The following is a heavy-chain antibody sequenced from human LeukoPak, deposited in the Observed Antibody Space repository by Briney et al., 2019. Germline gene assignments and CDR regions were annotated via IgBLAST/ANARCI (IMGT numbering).Heavy chain of an antibody. V-gene: IGHV3-23*01. J-gene: IGHJ4*01. CDR2: VSASVAQT. CDR1: GFTFTNFV. D-gene: IGHD2-15*01. CDR3: AKGHRLCTSGNCNSQVDY. Sequence: PGGSLRLSCAASGFTFTNFVMSWVRHAPGKGLGWISPVSASVAQTYFANSVKGRFTISRDNSKNTLYLQMYSLRVEDTATYYCAKGHRLCTSGNCNSQVDYWGHGTLVTVSP.